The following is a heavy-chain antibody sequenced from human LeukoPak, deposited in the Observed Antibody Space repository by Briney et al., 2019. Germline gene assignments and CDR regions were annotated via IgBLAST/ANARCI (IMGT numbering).Heavy chain of an antibody. J-gene: IGHJ4*02. CDR3: AIDLGFYYYDSSGSLDY. D-gene: IGHD3-22*01. V-gene: IGHV3-7*01. Sequence: GSLRLSCAASGFTVSSNYMSWVRQAPGKGLEWVANIKQDGREKYYVDSVKGRFTMSRDNAKNSLYLQMNSLRAEDTAVYYCAIDLGFYYYDSSGSLDYWGQGTLVTVSS. CDR2: IKQDGREK. CDR1: GFTVSSNY.